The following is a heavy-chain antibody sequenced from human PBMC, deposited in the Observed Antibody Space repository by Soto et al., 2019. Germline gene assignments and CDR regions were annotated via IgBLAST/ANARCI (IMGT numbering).Heavy chain of an antibody. CDR2: ISDSGTCI. V-gene: IGHV3-21*01. CDR3: VIGSLVISPNRFGSGAFDI. CDR1: GFTFSRYS. D-gene: IGHD3-10*01. J-gene: IGHJ3*02. Sequence: PGGSLRLSCAASGFTFSRYSMPGVRQGPGKGLEGGSSISDSGTCIYYAHSVKGRFTIPKDHAKNSLYLKMPTLRAENTAVYYCVIGSLVISPNRFGSGAFDIWGQGKLLTVPS.